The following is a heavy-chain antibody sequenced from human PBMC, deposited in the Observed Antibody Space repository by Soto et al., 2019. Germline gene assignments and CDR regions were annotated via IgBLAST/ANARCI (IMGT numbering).Heavy chain of an antibody. V-gene: IGHV3-23*01. D-gene: IGHD6-19*01. J-gene: IGHJ4*02. CDR3: AKSPQSAWTFDH. CDR1: RFTFGDYA. Sequence: GGSLRLSCAASRFTFGDYAMTWLRQSPGKGLEWVSRIGGSGATPYYADSVKGRFTISRDNSKNILYLQMNSLRAEDTAIYYCAKSPQSAWTFDHRGQGTLVTDSS. CDR2: IGGSGATP.